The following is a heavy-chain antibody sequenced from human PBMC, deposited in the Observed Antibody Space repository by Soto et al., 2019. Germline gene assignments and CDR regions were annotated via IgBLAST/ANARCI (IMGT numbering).Heavy chain of an antibody. V-gene: IGHV1-69*02. J-gene: IGHJ4*02. CDR2: IIPILGIA. CDR3: ARGDYGDEGTLDY. Sequence: QVQLVQSGAEVKKPGSSVKVSCKASGGTFSSYTISWVRQAPGQGLEWMGRIIPILGIANYAQKFQGRVTITADKSTSTAYMELSSLRSEDTAVYYCARGDYGDEGTLDYWGQGTLVTVSS. CDR1: GGTFSSYT. D-gene: IGHD4-17*01.